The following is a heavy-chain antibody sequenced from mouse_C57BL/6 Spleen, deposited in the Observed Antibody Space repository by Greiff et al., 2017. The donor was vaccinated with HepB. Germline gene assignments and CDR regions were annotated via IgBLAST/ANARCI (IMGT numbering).Heavy chain of an antibody. Sequence: EVKLVESGGGLVKPGGSLKLSCAASGFTFSSYAMSWVRQTPEKRLEWVATISDGGSYTYYPDNVKGRFTISRDNAKNNLYLQMSHLKSEDTAMYYCAREHYYYFDYWGQGTTLTVSS. CDR1: GFTFSSYA. CDR2: ISDGGSYT. CDR3: AREHYYYFDY. J-gene: IGHJ2*01. D-gene: IGHD1-1*01. V-gene: IGHV5-4*01.